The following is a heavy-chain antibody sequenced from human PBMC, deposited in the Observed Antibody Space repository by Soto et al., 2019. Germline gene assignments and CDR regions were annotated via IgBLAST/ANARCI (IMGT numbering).Heavy chain of an antibody. CDR3: AKTGSGWYFDY. Sequence: EVQLLESGGGLVQPGGSLRLSCAASGFTFSTYPMTWVRQAPEKGLEGVSSISGSGDRTYYTDSVKGRFTISRDNSKNMVYLQMNSLRAEDTAVYYCAKTGSGWYFDYWGQGTLVTVSS. CDR1: GFTFSTYP. D-gene: IGHD6-19*01. V-gene: IGHV3-23*01. CDR2: ISGSGDRT. J-gene: IGHJ4*02.